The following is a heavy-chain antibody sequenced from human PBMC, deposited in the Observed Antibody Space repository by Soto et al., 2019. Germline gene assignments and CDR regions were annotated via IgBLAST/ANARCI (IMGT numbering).Heavy chain of an antibody. CDR2: IDPSDSYT. V-gene: IGHV5-10-1*01. D-gene: IGHD1-26*01. CDR1: GYSFTSYW. Sequence: EVQLVQSGAEVKKPGESLRISCKGSGYSFTSYWISWVRQMPGKGLEWMGRIDPSDSYTNNSPSFQGHVTISPDKSTXTAYLQWRSLKASDTAMYYCARPRRSGYGGSYPDFWGQGTLVTVSS. CDR3: ARPRRSGYGGSYPDF. J-gene: IGHJ4*02.